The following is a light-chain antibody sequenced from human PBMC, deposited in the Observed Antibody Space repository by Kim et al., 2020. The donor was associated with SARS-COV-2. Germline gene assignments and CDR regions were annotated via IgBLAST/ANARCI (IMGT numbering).Light chain of an antibody. CDR2: EVS. CDR1: SSDVGGYNY. J-gene: IGLJ3*02. Sequence: QSALTQPPSASGSPVQSVTISCTGTSSDVGGYNYVSWYQQHPGKAPKLMIYEVSKRPSGVPDRFSGSKSGNTASLTVSGLQAEDEAEYYCSSYAGSNNLVFCGGTQLTVL. V-gene: IGLV2-8*01. CDR3: SSYAGSNNLV.